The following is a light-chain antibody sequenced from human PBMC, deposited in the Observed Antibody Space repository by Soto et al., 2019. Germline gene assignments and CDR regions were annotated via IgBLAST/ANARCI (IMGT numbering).Light chain of an antibody. J-gene: IGLJ2*01. V-gene: IGLV3-1*01. CDR2: QDS. Sequence: SYELTQPPSVSVSPGQTASITCSGDKLGDKYACWYQQKPGQSPVLVIYQDSKRPSGIPERFSGSNSGNTATLTISVTQAMDEADYYWQAWDISTLLLVFGGATKVTVL. CDR1: KLGDKY. CDR3: QAWDISTLLLV.